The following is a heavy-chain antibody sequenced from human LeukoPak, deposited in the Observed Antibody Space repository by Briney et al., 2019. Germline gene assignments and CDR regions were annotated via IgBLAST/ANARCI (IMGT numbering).Heavy chain of an antibody. D-gene: IGHD2-21*01. CDR3: AKGETCGGDCFDY. Sequence: GGSLRLSCAASGFTFSSSGMTWVRQAPGKGLEGVSGITASSGTTYYADSVKGRFTISRDNSKNTLYLQMNSLRAEDTAVYYCAKGETCGGDCFDYWGQGTLVTVSS. V-gene: IGHV3-23*01. CDR2: ITASSGTT. J-gene: IGHJ4*02. CDR1: GFTFSSSG.